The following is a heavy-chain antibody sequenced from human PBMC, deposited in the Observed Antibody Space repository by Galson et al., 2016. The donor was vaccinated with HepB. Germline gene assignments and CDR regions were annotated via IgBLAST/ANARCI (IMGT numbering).Heavy chain of an antibody. CDR2: INTNTENP. Sequence: SVKVSCKASGYTFTNYAMNWVRQAPGQGLEWLGWINTNTENPTYAPGFTGRFVFSLDTSVSTAYLQISSLGAADTAIYYCARVRIRYFDWLSQFDSNVFDIWGQGTMVTVSS. CDR3: ARVRIRYFDWLSQFDSNVFDI. CDR1: GYTFTNYA. D-gene: IGHD3-9*01. J-gene: IGHJ3*02. V-gene: IGHV7-4-1*02.